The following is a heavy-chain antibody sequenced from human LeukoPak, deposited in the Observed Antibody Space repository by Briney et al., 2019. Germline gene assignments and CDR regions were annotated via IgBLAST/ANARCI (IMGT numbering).Heavy chain of an antibody. Sequence: GGSLRLSCTASGFIFTSYGMKWVRQAPGKGLEWVSYISSSGSNIFYADSVKGRFTISRDQAKDSVFLQMNSLRAEDTALYFCARDAVMGPTPFYFDSWGQGALVTVSS. V-gene: IGHV3-21*04. CDR1: GFIFTSYG. CDR3: ARDAVMGPTPFYFDS. J-gene: IGHJ4*02. CDR2: ISSSGSNI. D-gene: IGHD2-15*01.